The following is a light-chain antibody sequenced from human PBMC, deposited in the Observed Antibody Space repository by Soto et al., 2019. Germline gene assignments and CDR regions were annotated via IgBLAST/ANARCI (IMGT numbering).Light chain of an antibody. Sequence: DIQMTQSPSSLSASVGDRVTITCRASQAIRNDVGWYQQKPGKDPKRLIYVASRLESGVPSRFSGSGFGTDFTLTISSLQPEDFATYYCQQSYITPHTFGQGTKLEIK. J-gene: IGKJ2*01. CDR1: QAIRND. CDR2: VAS. V-gene: IGKV1-39*01. CDR3: QQSYITPHT.